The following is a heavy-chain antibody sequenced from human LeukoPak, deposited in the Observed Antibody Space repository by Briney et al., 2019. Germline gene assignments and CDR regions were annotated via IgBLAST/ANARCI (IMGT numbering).Heavy chain of an antibody. CDR3: ARGPRRTPNCTNGVCSTPYYYYYGMDV. CDR2: IYYSGST. J-gene: IGHJ6*02. CDR1: GGSISSYY. Sequence: SETLSLTCTVSGGSISSYYWSWIRQPPGKGLEWIGYIYYSGSTNYNPSLKSRVTISVDTSKNQFSLKLSSVTAADTAVYYCARGPRRTPNCTNGVCSTPYYYYYGMDVWGQGTTVTVSS. D-gene: IGHD2-8*01. V-gene: IGHV4-59*12.